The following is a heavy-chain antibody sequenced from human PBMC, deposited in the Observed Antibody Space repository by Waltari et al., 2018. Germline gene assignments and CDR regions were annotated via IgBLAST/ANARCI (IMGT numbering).Heavy chain of an antibody. D-gene: IGHD3-10*01. CDR3: AKTSGGDYYYYYYMDV. CDR2: ISGSGGST. J-gene: IGHJ6*03. V-gene: IGHV3-23*04. CDR1: GGTFSSYA. Sequence: VQLVQSGAEVKKPGSSVKVSCKASGGTFSSYAMSWVRQAPGKGLEWVSAISGSGGSTYYADSVKGRFTISRDNSKNTLYLQMNSLRAEDTAVYYCAKTSGGDYYYYYYMDVWGKGTTVTVSS.